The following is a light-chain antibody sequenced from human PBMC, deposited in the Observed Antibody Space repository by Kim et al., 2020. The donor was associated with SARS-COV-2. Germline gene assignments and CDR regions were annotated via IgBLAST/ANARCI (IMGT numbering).Light chain of an antibody. CDR2: SAS. CDR1: QAIGEA. CDR3: LQYNNDPWT. Sequence: ASVADRVFFPCRASQAIGEALGWYQQKPGRAPSRLIFSASTLQSGVPSRFSGSGSGAEYTLTIDSLQPEDSATYFCLQYNNDPWTFGQGTKVDIK. J-gene: IGKJ1*01. V-gene: IGKV1-17*01.